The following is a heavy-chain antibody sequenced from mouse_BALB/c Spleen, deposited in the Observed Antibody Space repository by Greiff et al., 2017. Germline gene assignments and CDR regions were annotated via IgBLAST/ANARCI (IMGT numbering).Heavy chain of an antibody. D-gene: IGHD2-1*01. Sequence: QVQLQQSGAELAKPGASVKMSCKASGYTFTSYWMHWVKQRPGQGLEWIGYINPSTGYTEYNQKFKDKATLTADKSSSTAYMQLSSLTSEDSAVYYCARTGNYYGNFSYFDYWGQGTTLTVSS. CDR1: GYTFTSYW. J-gene: IGHJ2*01. V-gene: IGHV1-7*01. CDR3: ARTGNYYGNFSYFDY. CDR2: INPSTGYT.